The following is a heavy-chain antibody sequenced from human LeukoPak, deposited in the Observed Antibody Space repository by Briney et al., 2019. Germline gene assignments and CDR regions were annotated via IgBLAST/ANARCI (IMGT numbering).Heavy chain of an antibody. D-gene: IGHD2-15*01. J-gene: IGHJ5*02. CDR3: AAVGYCSGGSCNWFDP. V-gene: IGHV1-24*01. Sequence: ASVKVSCKVSGYSLSELSIHWVRQAPGKGLEWMGGFDPEDGETIYSQKFQGRLTMTEDTSTDTACMELSSLRFEDTAVYYCAAVGYCSGGSCNWFDPWGRGTLVAVSA. CDR2: FDPEDGET. CDR1: GYSLSELS.